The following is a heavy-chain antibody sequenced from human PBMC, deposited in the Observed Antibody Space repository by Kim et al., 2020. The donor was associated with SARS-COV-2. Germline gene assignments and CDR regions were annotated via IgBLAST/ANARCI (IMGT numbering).Heavy chain of an antibody. J-gene: IGHJ6*02. CDR3: ARELTDIVVVSAAIPLTCGMVV. D-gene: IGHD2-2*02. V-gene: IGHV3-48*02. CDR2: ISSSSSTI. CDR1: GFTFSSYS. Sequence: GGSLRLSCAASGFTFSSYSMNWVRQAPGKGLEWVSYISSSSSTIYYADSVKGRFTISRDNAKNSLYLQMNSLRDEDTAVYYCARELTDIVVVSAAIPLTCGMVVWGGGTTVTVSS.